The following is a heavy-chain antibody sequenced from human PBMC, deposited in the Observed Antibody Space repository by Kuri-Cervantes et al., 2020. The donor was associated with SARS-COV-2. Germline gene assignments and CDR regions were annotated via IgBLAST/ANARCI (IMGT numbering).Heavy chain of an antibody. Sequence: ASVKVSCKASGYTFTGYYVHWVRQAPGQGLEWMGWISPNSGGTNYAQKFQGRVTMTRDTSISTAYMELSRLRSDDTAVYYCARDRGPQAMFDPWGQGTLVPSPQ. CDR1: GYTFTGYY. V-gene: IGHV1-2*02. CDR3: ARDRGPQAMFDP. CDR2: ISPNSGGT. J-gene: IGHJ5*02.